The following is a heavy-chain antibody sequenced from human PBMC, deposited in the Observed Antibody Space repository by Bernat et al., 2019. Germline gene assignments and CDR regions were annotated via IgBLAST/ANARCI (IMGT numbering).Heavy chain of an antibody. V-gene: IGHV1-24*01. CDR3: ATGGYSNGGGRAGWLDP. J-gene: IGHJ5*02. Sequence: QVQLVQSGAEVKKPGASVKVSCKVSGYTLTELSMHWVRQAPGKGLEWMGGFDPEDGETIYAQKFQDRGTRTDDTSTGAAYMLLSRLSSADRAENYGATGGYSNGGGRAGWLDPWRQGTLVTASS. CDR1: GYTLTELS. D-gene: IGHD3-10*01. CDR2: FDPEDGET.